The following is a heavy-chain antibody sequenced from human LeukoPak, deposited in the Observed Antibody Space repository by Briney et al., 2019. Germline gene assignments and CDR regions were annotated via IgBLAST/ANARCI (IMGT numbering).Heavy chain of an antibody. Sequence: GGSLRLSCAASGFTVSTNYMCWGCQAPGKGLGWVSVIYSGGSTCYADSVKGRFTISRDSSKNTLHFQMNSLRAEDTAVYYCARVVRMAAGMNYYLDYWGQGTLVTVSS. CDR3: ARVVRMAAGMNYYLDY. D-gene: IGHD6-13*01. CDR1: GFTVSTNY. J-gene: IGHJ4*02. CDR2: IYSGGST. V-gene: IGHV3-53*01.